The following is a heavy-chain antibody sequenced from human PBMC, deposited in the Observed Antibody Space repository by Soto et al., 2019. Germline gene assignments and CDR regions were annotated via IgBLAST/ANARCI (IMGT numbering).Heavy chain of an antibody. CDR2: ISGSGGST. CDR3: AKDRYDFWSGYYYHFDY. V-gene: IGHV3-23*01. Sequence: GGSLRLSCAASGFTFSSYAMSWVRQAPGKGLEWVSAISGSGGSTYYADSVKGRFTISRDNSKNTLYLQMNSLRAEDTAVYYCAKDRYDFWSGYYYHFDYWGQGTLVTVSS. J-gene: IGHJ4*02. CDR1: GFTFSSYA. D-gene: IGHD3-3*01.